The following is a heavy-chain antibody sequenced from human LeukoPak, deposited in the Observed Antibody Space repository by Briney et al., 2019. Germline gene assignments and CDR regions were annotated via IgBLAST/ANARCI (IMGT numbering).Heavy chain of an antibody. J-gene: IGHJ4*02. D-gene: IGHD6-6*01. Sequence: GGSLRLSCAASGFTFSSYSMNWVRQAPGKGLEWVSSISSSSSYIYYADSVKGRFTIPRDNAKNSLYLQMNSLRAEDTAVYYCARDLYSSSSFFDYWGQGTLVTVSS. CDR2: ISSSSSYI. CDR1: GFTFSSYS. CDR3: ARDLYSSSSFFDY. V-gene: IGHV3-21*01.